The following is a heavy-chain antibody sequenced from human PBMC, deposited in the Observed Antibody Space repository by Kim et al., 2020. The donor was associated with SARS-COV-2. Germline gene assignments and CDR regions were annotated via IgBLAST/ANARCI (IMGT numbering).Heavy chain of an antibody. V-gene: IGHV4-59*01. D-gene: IGHD4-17*01. J-gene: IGHJ6*03. CDR1: GGSISSYY. CDR3: ARAGTNFYYYYMDV. Sequence: SETLSLTCTVSGGSISSYYWSWIRQPPGKGLEWIGYIYYSGSTNYNPSLKSRVTISVDTSKNQFSLKLSSVTAADTAVYYCARAGTNFYYYYMDVWGKGSTVTVSS. CDR2: IYYSGST.